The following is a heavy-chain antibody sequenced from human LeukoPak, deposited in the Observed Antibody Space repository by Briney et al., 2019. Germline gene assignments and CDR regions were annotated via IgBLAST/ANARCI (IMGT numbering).Heavy chain of an antibody. J-gene: IGHJ5*02. CDR2: IWYDGSNK. D-gene: IGHD2-15*01. CDR3: AKESTQNWFDP. V-gene: IGHV3-33*06. Sequence: PGGSLRLSSAASGFTFSSYGMHWVRQAPGKGLEWVAVIWYDGSNKYYADSVKGRFTISRDNSKNTLYLQMNSLRAEDTAVYYCAKESTQNWFDPWGQGTLVTVSS. CDR1: GFTFSSYG.